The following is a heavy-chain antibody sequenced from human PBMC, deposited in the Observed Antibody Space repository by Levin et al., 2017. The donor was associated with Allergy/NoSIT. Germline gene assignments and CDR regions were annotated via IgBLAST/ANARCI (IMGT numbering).Heavy chain of an antibody. D-gene: IGHD3-3*01. J-gene: IGHJ4*02. CDR1: GFTFTSYA. V-gene: IGHV3-23*01. Sequence: GESLKISCAASGFTFTSYAMTWVRLAPGKGLQWVSTISGSGGSTYYPDSVRGRFTISRDNSKNTLYLQMNSLRVEDTAVYYCAKGYYDFWSGYYLGGYYDYWGQGTPVTVSS. CDR2: ISGSGGST. CDR3: AKGYYDFWSGYYLGGYYDY.